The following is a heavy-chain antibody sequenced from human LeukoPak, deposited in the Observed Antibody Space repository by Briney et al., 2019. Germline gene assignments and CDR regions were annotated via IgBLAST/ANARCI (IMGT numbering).Heavy chain of an antibody. CDR1: GYTFTGYY. D-gene: IGHD3-22*01. Sequence: VASVKVSCKASGYTFTGYYMHWVRQAPGQGLEWMGRINPNSGGTNYAQKFQGRVTMTRDTSISTAYMELNRLKSDDTAVYYCASVTYYDSSGYYLGDYWGQGTLVTVSS. V-gene: IGHV1-2*06. CDR2: INPNSGGT. J-gene: IGHJ4*02. CDR3: ASVTYYDSSGYYLGDY.